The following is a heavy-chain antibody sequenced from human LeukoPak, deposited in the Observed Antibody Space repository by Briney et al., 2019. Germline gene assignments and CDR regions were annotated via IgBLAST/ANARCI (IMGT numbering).Heavy chain of an antibody. CDR3: ARGPLGLSCMDV. Sequence: SETLSLTCTVSGGSISSGSYYWRWIRQPAGKGLEWIGRIYTSGSTNYNPSLKSRVTISVDTSKNQFSLKLSSVTAADTAVYYCARGPLGLSCMDVWGKGTTVTVSS. CDR1: GGSISSGSYY. V-gene: IGHV4-61*02. D-gene: IGHD3-16*01. J-gene: IGHJ6*04. CDR2: IYTSGST.